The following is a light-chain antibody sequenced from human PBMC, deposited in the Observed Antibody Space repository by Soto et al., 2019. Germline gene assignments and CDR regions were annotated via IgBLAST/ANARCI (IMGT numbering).Light chain of an antibody. V-gene: IGLV2-23*01. Sequence: QSALTQPASVSGSPGQSITISCTGTSSDVGSYNLVSWYQQHPTKAPKLLIFEGSKRPSGVSNRFSGSKSGNTASLTISGLQAVDEADYYWCSFAGSSTVVFGGGTKVTVL. CDR2: EGS. CDR3: CSFAGSSTVV. CDR1: SSDVGSYNL. J-gene: IGLJ2*01.